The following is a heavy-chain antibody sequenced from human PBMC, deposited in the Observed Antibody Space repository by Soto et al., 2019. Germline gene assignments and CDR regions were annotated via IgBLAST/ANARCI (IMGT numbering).Heavy chain of an antibody. Sequence: QVQLVESGGGLVKPGGSLRLSCAASGFTFSDYYMSWIRQAPGKGLEWVSYITTSGSTIYYADSVKGRLTISGDNAKNSLDLQMTRLRADDSAVDYCGRGFVLTDWGQGTLVIVSS. D-gene: IGHD3-9*01. CDR2: ITTSGSTI. CDR1: GFTFSDYY. V-gene: IGHV3-11*01. CDR3: GRGFVLTD. J-gene: IGHJ4*02.